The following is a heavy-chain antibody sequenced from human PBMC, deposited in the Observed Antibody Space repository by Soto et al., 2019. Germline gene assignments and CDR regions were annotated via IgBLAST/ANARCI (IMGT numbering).Heavy chain of an antibody. V-gene: IGHV3-66*01. CDR1: GFTVSSNY. CDR2: IYSGGST. CDR3: ARSSRKAAAGFD. D-gene: IGHD6-13*01. J-gene: IGHJ4*02. Sequence: GGSLRLSCAASGFTVSSNYMSWVRQAPGKGLEWVSVIYSGGSTYYADSVKGRFTISRDNSKNTLYLQMNSLRAEDTAVYYCARSSRKAAAGFDWGQGTLVTVSS.